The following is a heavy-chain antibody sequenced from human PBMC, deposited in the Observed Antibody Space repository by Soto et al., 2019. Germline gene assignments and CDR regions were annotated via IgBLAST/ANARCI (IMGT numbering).Heavy chain of an antibody. J-gene: IGHJ6*02. Sequence: GGSLRLSCAASGFTFSSYSMNWVRQAPGKGLEWVSSISSSSSYIYYADSVKGRFTISRDNAKNSLYLQMNSLRAEDTAVYYCAVLTIAAADGLYYYYYGMDVWGQGTTVTVSS. D-gene: IGHD6-13*01. V-gene: IGHV3-21*01. CDR3: AVLTIAAADGLYYYYYGMDV. CDR2: ISSSSSYI. CDR1: GFTFSSYS.